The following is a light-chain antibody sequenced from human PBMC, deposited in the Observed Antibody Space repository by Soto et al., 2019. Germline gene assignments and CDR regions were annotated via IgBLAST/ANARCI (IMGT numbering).Light chain of an antibody. V-gene: IGKV3-15*01. CDR1: QSVSSY. CDR3: QQYHGWPPVT. Sequence: EIVMTQSPATLSVSPGERAALSCRVSQSVSSYVAWYQHKPGQAPRLLIYGASTRATGIPARFSGSGSGTEFTLTISILQSEDFAVYYCQQYHGWPPVTFGGGTKVEIK. CDR2: GAS. J-gene: IGKJ4*01.